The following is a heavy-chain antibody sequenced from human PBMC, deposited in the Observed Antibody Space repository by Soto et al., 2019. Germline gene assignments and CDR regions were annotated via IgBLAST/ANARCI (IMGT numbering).Heavy chain of an antibody. D-gene: IGHD6-19*01. Sequence: EVQLLESGGGLVQPGGSLRLSCAASGFTFSNYAMSWVRQTPGKGLEWVSVISGRGDKAYFADSVKGRFTISRDDSRNTDYLQMNSLRVDDTAVYYCAKSVSSVAGNSAPIDYWGQGTLVTVSS. J-gene: IGHJ4*02. CDR1: GFTFSNYA. CDR2: ISGRGDKA. V-gene: IGHV3-23*01. CDR3: AKSVSSVAGNSAPIDY.